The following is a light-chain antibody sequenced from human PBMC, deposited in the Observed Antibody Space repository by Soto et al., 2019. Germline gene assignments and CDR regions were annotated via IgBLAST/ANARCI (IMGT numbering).Light chain of an antibody. CDR3: QRYDSSLYT. J-gene: IGKJ2*01. CDR1: QSVSSSY. CDR2: GAS. Sequence: EIVLTQSPGTLSLSPGERVTLSCRASQSVSSSYLAWYQQKPGQAPRLLIYGASTRATGIPDRFSGSGSGTDLSLTISRLEPEDFAVYYCQRYDSSLYTFGQGTKLEIK. V-gene: IGKV3-20*01.